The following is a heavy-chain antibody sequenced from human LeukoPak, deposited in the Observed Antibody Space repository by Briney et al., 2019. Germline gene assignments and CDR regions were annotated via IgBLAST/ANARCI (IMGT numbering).Heavy chain of an antibody. CDR3: ARAPEVITTRYFDY. D-gene: IGHD3-22*01. Sequence: GGSLRISGRGSGYSFTSYWMGWVRQLPGKGLGWMGIIYPGDSDTRYSPSFQGQVTISADKSISTAYLQWSSLKASDTAMYYCARAPEVITTRYFDYWGQGTLVTVSS. V-gene: IGHV5-51*01. J-gene: IGHJ4*02. CDR1: GYSFTSYW. CDR2: IYPGDSDT.